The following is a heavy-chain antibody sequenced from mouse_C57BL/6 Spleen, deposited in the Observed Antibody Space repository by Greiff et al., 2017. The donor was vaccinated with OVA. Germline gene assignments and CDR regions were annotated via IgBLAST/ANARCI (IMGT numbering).Heavy chain of an antibody. J-gene: IGHJ1*03. CDR3: ARGGDYWYFDV. CDR2: IYPGDGDT. CDR1: GYAFSSSW. V-gene: IGHV1-82*01. Sequence: VQVVESGPELVKPGASVKISCKASGYAFSSSWMNWVKQRPGKGLEWIGRIYPGDGDTNYNGKFKGKATLTADKSSSTAYMQLSSLTSEDSAVYFCARGGDYWYFDVWGTGTTVTVSS.